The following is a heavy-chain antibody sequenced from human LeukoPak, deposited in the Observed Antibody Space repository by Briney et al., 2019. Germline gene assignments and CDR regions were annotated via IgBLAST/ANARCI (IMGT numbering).Heavy chain of an antibody. J-gene: IGHJ4*02. V-gene: IGHV3-21*01. CDR3: ARGYCSSTTCSIDY. D-gene: IGHD2-2*01. CDR2: ISGSSDYI. Sequence: GGSLRLSCAASGFTFSTYSMNWVRQAPGKGLEWVSSISGSSDYIYYADSVKGRLTISRDDAKTSLYLQMNSLRADEDTAVYYCARGYCSSTTCSIDYWGQGTLVTVSS. CDR1: GFTFSTYS.